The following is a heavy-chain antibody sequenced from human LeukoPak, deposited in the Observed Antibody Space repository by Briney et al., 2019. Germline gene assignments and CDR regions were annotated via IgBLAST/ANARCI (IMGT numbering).Heavy chain of an antibody. CDR2: IKSKTDGETT. CDR1: GFTFTNAW. J-gene: IGHJ4*02. CDR3: ATDLGTYYHGSQRLIPIDY. Sequence: GGSLRLSCVDSGFTFTNAWMSWVSQAPGKGLEWTGRIKSKTDGETTNYAEPVRGRFTISRDDSKSAVYLQMNSLKIEDTAVYYCATDLGTYYHGSQRLIPIDYWGQGTLVTVSS. V-gene: IGHV3-15*01. D-gene: IGHD3-10*01.